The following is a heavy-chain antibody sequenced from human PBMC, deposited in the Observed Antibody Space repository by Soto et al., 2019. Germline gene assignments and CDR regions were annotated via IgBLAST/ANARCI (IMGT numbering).Heavy chain of an antibody. CDR3: ARGNPYNYAGFDV. CDR2: MNANSRNT. V-gene: IGHV1-8*01. Sequence: ASVKVSCKASGYTFSNFDINWLRQASGQGPEWMGWMNANSRNTSYSQRFQGKFTMTWDTSLSTAYMEMNNLMSEDTAVYYCARGNPYNYAGFDVWGQGTTVTVSS. CDR1: GYTFSNFD. J-gene: IGHJ6*02. D-gene: IGHD3-16*01.